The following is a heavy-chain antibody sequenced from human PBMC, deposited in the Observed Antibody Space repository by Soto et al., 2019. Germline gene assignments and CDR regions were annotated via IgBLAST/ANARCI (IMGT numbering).Heavy chain of an antibody. Sequence: GESLKISCKGSGYSFAGYWITWVRQKPGKGLEWMGRIDPSDSQTYYSPSFRGHVTISVTKSITTVFLQWSSLRASDTAMYYCARQIYDSYTGPNLQNSFDSRGPGTPLTGSS. J-gene: IGHJ4*02. CDR3: ARQIYDSYTGPNLQNSFDS. CDR1: GYSFAGYW. CDR2: IDPSDSQT. D-gene: IGHD3-16*01. V-gene: IGHV5-10-1*01.